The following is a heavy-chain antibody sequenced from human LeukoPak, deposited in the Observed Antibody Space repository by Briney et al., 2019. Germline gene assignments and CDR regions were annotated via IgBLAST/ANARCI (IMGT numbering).Heavy chain of an antibody. V-gene: IGHV4-39*01. D-gene: IGHD3-22*01. CDR2: IYYSGST. CDR1: GGSISSSSYY. J-gene: IGHJ5*02. CDR3: ARGQDYYDSSGYYNWFDP. Sequence: PSETLSLTCTVSGGSISSSSYYWGWIRQPPGKGLEWIGSIYYSGSTYYNPSLKSRVTISVDTSKNQFSLKLSSVTAADTAVYYCARGQDYYDSSGYYNWFDPWGLGTLVTVSS.